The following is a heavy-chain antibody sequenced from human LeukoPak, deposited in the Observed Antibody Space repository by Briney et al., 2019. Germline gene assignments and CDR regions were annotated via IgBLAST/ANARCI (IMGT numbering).Heavy chain of an antibody. V-gene: IGHV1-2*02. D-gene: IGHD4-17*01. J-gene: IGHJ4*02. CDR3: ARSLGTTVTTMVY. CDR1: GYTFTGYY. CDR2: INPNSGGT. Sequence: ASVKVPCRASGYTFTGYYMHWVRQAPGQGLEWMGWINPNSGGTNYAQKFQGRVTMTRDTSISTAYMELSRLRSDDTAVYYCARSLGTTVTTMVYWGQGTLVTVSS.